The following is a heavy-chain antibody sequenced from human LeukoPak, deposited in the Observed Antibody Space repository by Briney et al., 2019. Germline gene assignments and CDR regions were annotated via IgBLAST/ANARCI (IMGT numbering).Heavy chain of an antibody. V-gene: IGHV3-53*01. CDR1: GFTFSNYA. CDR2: IYGGGST. J-gene: IGHJ6*02. CDR3: ARDPYGMDV. Sequence: GGSLRLSCVASGFTFSNYAMSWVRQAPGKGLEWVSVIYGGGSTYYADSVKGRFTISRDNSKNTLYLQMNSLRAEDTAVYYCARDPYGMDVWGQGTTVTVSS.